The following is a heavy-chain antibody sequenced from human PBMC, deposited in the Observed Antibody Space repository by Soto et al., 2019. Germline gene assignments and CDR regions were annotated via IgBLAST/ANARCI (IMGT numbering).Heavy chain of an antibody. V-gene: IGHV1-18*01. CDR2: ISVYNGNT. CDR3: ARDLSTSDV. CDR1: GYTFTNYG. D-gene: IGHD2-2*01. J-gene: IGHJ6*02. Sequence: QVQLVQSGAEVKKPGASVKVSCKASGYTFTNYGISWVRQAPGQGLEWMGWISVYNGNTNYAQKFQDRVTMTTDTSTTTVYMELRSLRSDDTAVYYCARDLSTSDVWGQGTTVTVSS.